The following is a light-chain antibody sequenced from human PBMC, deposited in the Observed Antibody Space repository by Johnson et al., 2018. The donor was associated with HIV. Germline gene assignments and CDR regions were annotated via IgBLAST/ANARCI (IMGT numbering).Light chain of an antibody. V-gene: IGLV1-51*01. CDR1: SSNIGNNY. Sequence: SVLTQPPSVSAAPGQKVTISCSGSSSNIGNNYVSWYQQLPGTAPKLLIYDNNKRPSGIPDRFSGSKSGMSATLAITGLTTGDEADYYCGTWDTSLNAFVLGTGTSVIVL. J-gene: IGLJ1*01. CDR3: GTWDTSLNAFV. CDR2: DNN.